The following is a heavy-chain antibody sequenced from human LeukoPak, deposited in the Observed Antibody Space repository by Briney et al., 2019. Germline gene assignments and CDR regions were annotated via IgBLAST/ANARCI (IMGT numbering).Heavy chain of an antibody. J-gene: IGHJ4*02. CDR2: IRADGGYT. CDR3: SRGEGSYSDY. D-gene: IGHD1-26*01. Sequence: GGSLRLSSAASRFTFSSYWMHWVRQAPGEGLVWVSRIRADGGYTSYADSVKGRFTISRDNARNTLYLQMNSLRAEDTAVYYCSRGEGSYSDYWGQGTLVTVSS. CDR1: RFTFSSYW. V-gene: IGHV3-74*01.